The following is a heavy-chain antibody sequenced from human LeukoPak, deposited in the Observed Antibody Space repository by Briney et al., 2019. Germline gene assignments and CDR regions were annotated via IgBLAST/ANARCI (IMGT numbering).Heavy chain of an antibody. CDR3: ARDFYGGNSLYYFDY. J-gene: IGHJ4*02. CDR1: GYTFTGYY. Sequence: GASVTVSCKASGYTFTGYYMHWVRRAPGQGLEWMGWINPNSGDTNYAQKFQGRVTMTRDTSISTAYMELSRLRSDDTAVYYCARDFYGGNSLYYFDYWGQGTLVTVSS. V-gene: IGHV1-2*02. CDR2: INPNSGDT. D-gene: IGHD4-23*01.